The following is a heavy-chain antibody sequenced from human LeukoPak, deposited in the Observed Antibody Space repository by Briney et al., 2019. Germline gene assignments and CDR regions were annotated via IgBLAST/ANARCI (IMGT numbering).Heavy chain of an antibody. D-gene: IGHD3-10*01. Sequence: GGSLRLSCAASGFTFSSYGMHWVRQAPGKGLEWVAVIWYDGSNKYYADSVKGRFTISRDNSKNTLYLQMNSLRAEDTAVYYCARRGRGVMFSYCGMDVWGQGTTVTVSS. J-gene: IGHJ6*02. V-gene: IGHV3-33*01. CDR3: ARRGRGVMFSYCGMDV. CDR2: IWYDGSNK. CDR1: GFTFSSYG.